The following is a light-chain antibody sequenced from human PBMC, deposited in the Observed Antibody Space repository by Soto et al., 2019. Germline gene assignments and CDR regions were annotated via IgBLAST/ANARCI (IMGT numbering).Light chain of an antibody. CDR3: SSHTTSSTLFYV. Sequence: QSALTQPASVSGSPGQSITISCTGTSSDIGRYNYVSWYQHHPGKAPKLIIYEVIDRPSGVSNRFSGSKSGNTASLTISGLQTEDEADYYCSSHTTSSTLFYVFGTGTKVTVL. J-gene: IGLJ1*01. CDR1: SSDIGRYNY. CDR2: EVI. V-gene: IGLV2-14*01.